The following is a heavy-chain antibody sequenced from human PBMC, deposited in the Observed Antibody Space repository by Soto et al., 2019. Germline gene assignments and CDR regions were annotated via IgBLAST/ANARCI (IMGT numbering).Heavy chain of an antibody. D-gene: IGHD3-10*01. CDR2: ISGYTGNT. Sequence: QAQLVQSGPEVKNPGASVKVSCKASGYTFTSYGISWVRQAPGQGIEWMGWISGYTGNTNYAQKVQGRVTLTTDTSTSTAYMELTSLTPDDTAVYYCARDERGSGSHFGRLNWFDPWGQGTLVTVSS. CDR3: ARDERGSGSHFGRLNWFDP. CDR1: GYTFTSYG. V-gene: IGHV1-18*01. J-gene: IGHJ5*02.